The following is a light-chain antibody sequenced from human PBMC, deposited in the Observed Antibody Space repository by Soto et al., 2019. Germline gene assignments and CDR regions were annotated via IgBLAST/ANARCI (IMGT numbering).Light chain of an antibody. CDR1: PRTSGL. J-gene: IGKJ1*01. V-gene: IGKV1-39*01. Sequence: IQMSQSPSTVCGSXGDRVTINCRARPRTSGLLAGYQQKPGTAPKFXXYHVSSLERVAPSRFSCSGSGTDFTRPISSRQPEDFATYYCQQSYSTTWTFGQGTKVDIK. CDR2: HVS. CDR3: QQSYSTTWT.